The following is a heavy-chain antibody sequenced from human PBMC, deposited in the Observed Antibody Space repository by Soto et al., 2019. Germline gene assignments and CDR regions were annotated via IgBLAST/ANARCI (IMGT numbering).Heavy chain of an antibody. V-gene: IGHV2-5*02. Sequence: QITLKESGPTLVKPTQTLTLTCTFSGFSLSTSGVGVGWIRQPPGKALEWLALIYWDDDKRYSPSLKSRLTITKDPSKHHVVLTMTNMDPADTATYYCAHSSNPPTFRYFDWPILGIWFDPWGQGTLVTVSS. CDR2: IYWDDDK. CDR3: AHSSNPPTFRYFDWPILGIWFDP. J-gene: IGHJ5*02. CDR1: GFSLSTSGVG. D-gene: IGHD3-9*01.